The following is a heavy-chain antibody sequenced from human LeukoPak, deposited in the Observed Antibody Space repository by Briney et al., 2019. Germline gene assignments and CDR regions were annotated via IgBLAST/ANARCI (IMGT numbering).Heavy chain of an antibody. CDR3: AREDDSSGYPFDY. J-gene: IGHJ4*02. V-gene: IGHV1-69*04. Sequence: ASVKVSCKASGGTFSSYAISWVRQAPGQGLEWMGRIIPILGIANYAQKFQGRVTITADKSTSTAYMELSSLRSEDTAVYYCAREDDSSGYPFDYWGQGTLVTVSP. CDR1: GGTFSSYA. CDR2: IIPILGIA. D-gene: IGHD3-22*01.